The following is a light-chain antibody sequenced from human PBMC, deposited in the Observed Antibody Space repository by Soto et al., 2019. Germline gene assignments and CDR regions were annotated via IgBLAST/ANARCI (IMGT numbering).Light chain of an antibody. CDR3: SSYVGTNSYV. CDR2: EVY. Sequence: QSVLTQPPSASGSPGQSVTISCTGNSSDVGGYNYVSWYQQYPGKATKLIIYEVYKRPSGVPDRFSGSKSGNTAALTVSWLQAEDEADYYCSSYVGTNSYVFGTGTKVTVL. J-gene: IGLJ1*01. V-gene: IGLV2-8*01. CDR1: SSDVGGYNY.